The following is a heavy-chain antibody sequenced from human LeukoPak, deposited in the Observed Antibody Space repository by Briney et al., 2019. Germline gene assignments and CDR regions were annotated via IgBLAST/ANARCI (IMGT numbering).Heavy chain of an antibody. J-gene: IGHJ4*02. CDR3: AEGGGGDCPFDY. Sequence: GGSLRLSCAASGFTFSNYAMSWVRQAPGKGLEWVSGLRGSGGSTYYADSVKGRFTISRDKFKNTLYLQMNSLRAEDTAVYYCAEGGGGDCPFDYWGQGTLVTVSS. CDR1: GFTFSNYA. D-gene: IGHD3-16*01. V-gene: IGHV3-23*01. CDR2: LRGSGGST.